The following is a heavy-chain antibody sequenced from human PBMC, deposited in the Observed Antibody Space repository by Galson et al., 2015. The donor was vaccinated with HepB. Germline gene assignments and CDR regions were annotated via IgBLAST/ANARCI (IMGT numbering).Heavy chain of an antibody. CDR1: GYTFTGYY. Sequence: SVKVSCKASGYTFTGYYMHWVRQAPGQGLEWMGRINPNSGGTNYAQKFQGRVTMTRDTSISTAYMELSRLRSDDTAVYYCARRSRITIFGVARRSYYYYYMDVWGKGTTVTVSS. J-gene: IGHJ6*03. CDR3: ARRSRITIFGVARRSYYYYYMDV. V-gene: IGHV1-2*06. CDR2: INPNSGGT. D-gene: IGHD3-3*01.